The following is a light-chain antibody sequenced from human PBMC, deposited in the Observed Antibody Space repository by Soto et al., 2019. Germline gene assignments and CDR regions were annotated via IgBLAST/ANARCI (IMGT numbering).Light chain of an antibody. V-gene: IGKV3-15*01. CDR1: QSVSSY. CDR2: GAS. CDR3: QQFNNWPPWT. J-gene: IGKJ1*01. Sequence: ENGLTQSPATLSLSPGERATLSCRASQSVSSYLAWYQQKPGQAPRLLIYGASTRAAGIPDRFSGSGSGTEFTLTISGLQSDDFAVYYCQQFNNWPPWTFGQGTKVDIK.